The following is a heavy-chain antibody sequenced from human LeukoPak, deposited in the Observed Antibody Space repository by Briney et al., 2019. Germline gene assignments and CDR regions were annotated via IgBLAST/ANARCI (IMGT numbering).Heavy chain of an antibody. J-gene: IGHJ4*02. CDR1: GGSISSGGYY. V-gene: IGHV4-31*03. D-gene: IGHD5-18*01. Sequence: SETLSLTCTVSGGSISSGGYYWSWIRQHPGKGLEWIGYIYYSGGTYYNPSLKSRVTISVDTSKNQFSLKLSSVTAADTAVYYCAREGEGYSYGPDYWGQGTLVTVSS. CDR3: AREGEGYSYGPDY. CDR2: IYYSGGT.